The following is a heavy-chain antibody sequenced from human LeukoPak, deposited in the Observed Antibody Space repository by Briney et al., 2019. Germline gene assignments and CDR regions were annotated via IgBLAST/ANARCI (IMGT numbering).Heavy chain of an antibody. D-gene: IGHD1-26*01. V-gene: IGHV5-51*01. CDR3: ARHGLGGSGSYSRY. CDR2: IYPGDSDT. J-gene: IGHJ4*02. Sequence: GESLKISCKGSGYSFTTYWIGWVRQMPGKGLEWMGIIYPGDSDTTYSPAFQGQVTISVDKSVNTDYLHWSSLKPSDTAVYYCARHGLGGSGSYSRYWGQGTLVTVSS. CDR1: GYSFTTYW.